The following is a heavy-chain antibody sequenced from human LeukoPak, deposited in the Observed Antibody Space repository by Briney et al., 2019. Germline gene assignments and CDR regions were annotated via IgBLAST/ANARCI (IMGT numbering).Heavy chain of an antibody. CDR1: GGSISSSSYD. V-gene: IGHV4-39*01. CDR3: ARHAWSGSITIFGVVRGHSDY. J-gene: IGHJ4*02. Sequence: SETLSLTCTVSGGSISSSSYDWGWIRQPPGKGLEWIGSIYYSGSTYYNPSLKSRVTISVDTSKNQFSLKLSSVTAADTAVYYCARHAWSGSITIFGVVRGHSDYWGQGTLVTVSS. D-gene: IGHD3-3*01. CDR2: IYYSGST.